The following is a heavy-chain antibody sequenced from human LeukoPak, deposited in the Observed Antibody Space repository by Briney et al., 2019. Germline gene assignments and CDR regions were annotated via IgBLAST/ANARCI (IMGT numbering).Heavy chain of an antibody. CDR2: IGPIGVYT. Sequence: GGSLRLSCAASGFTFSDYAMHWVRQAPGKGLEFVSVIGPIGVYTYYANSVRGRFTISRDNSKNTLYLQMNSLRVEETVVYYCARESNSGYYLSYWGQGTLVTVSS. CDR3: ARESNSGYYLSY. J-gene: IGHJ4*02. V-gene: IGHV3-64*01. CDR1: GFTFSDYA. D-gene: IGHD3-22*01.